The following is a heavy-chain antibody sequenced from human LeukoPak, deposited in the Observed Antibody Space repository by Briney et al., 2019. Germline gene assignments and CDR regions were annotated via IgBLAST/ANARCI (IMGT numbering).Heavy chain of an antibody. Sequence: GGSLRLSCGASGFTFSNYGMLWVRQAPGKGLDWVAFIRYDGNNKLYADSVKGRFTISRDNSKNTLYLHINSLRAEDTAVYYCATGAVAPRHFDYWGQGTLVTVSS. D-gene: IGHD6-19*01. CDR2: IRYDGNNK. CDR1: GFTFSNYG. J-gene: IGHJ4*02. CDR3: ATGAVAPRHFDY. V-gene: IGHV3-30*02.